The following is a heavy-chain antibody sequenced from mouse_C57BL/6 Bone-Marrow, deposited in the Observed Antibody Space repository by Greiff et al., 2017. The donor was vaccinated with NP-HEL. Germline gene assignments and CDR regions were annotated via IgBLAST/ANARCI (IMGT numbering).Heavy chain of an antibody. CDR1: GFTFSSYA. CDR3: ARALYGSSYGFAY. Sequence: EVKLVESGGGLVKPGGSLKLSCAASGFTFSSYAMSWVRQTPEKRLEWVATISDGGSYTYYPDNVKGRFTISRDNAKNNLYLQMSHLKSEDTAMYYCARALYGSSYGFAYWGQGTLVTVSA. D-gene: IGHD1-1*01. V-gene: IGHV5-4*03. J-gene: IGHJ3*01. CDR2: ISDGGSYT.